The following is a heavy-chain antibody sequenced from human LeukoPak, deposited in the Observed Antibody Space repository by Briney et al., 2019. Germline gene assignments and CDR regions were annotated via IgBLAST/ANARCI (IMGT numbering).Heavy chain of an antibody. CDR1: GFTFSSYW. J-gene: IGHJ3*02. V-gene: IGHV3-74*01. CDR2: INSDGSST. CDR3: VITGVLTGFDAFDI. Sequence: PGGSLRLSCAAPGFTFSSYWMHWVRQAPGKGLVWVSRINSDGSSTSYADSVKGRFTISRDNAKNTLYLQINSLRAEGTAVYYFVITGVLTGFDAFDIRGQGTKVTDSS. D-gene: IGHD3-9*01.